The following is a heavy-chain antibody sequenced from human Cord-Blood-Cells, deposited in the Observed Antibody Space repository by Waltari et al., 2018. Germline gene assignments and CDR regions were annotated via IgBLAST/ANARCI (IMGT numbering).Heavy chain of an antibody. Sequence: QVQLVQSGAEVTKPGAPVMVSCKASGYTFTGYYMHWVRQAPGQGLEWMGWINPNSGGTNYAQKFQGRVTMTRDTSISTAYMELSRLRSDDTAVYYCARVFTIFGVVINWFDPWGQGTLVTVSS. CDR3: ARVFTIFGVVINWFDP. CDR1: GYTFTGYY. CDR2: INPNSGGT. D-gene: IGHD3-3*01. J-gene: IGHJ5*02. V-gene: IGHV1-2*02.